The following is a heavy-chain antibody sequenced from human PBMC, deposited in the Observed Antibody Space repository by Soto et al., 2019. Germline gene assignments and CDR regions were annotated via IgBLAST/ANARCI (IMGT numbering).Heavy chain of an antibody. CDR2: IRSKTSSETR. Sequence: EVQLVESGGSLVTPGGSLRLSCAASGFPFTKAWMTSVRQAPGKGLEWVGRIRSKTSSETREYAAPVKGRFTISRDDSKNMLYLEMNSLKIEDTGVYYCTTDGFTGIVGIWGQGTMVTVSS. V-gene: IGHV3-15*01. J-gene: IGHJ3*02. CDR3: TTDGFTGIVGI. D-gene: IGHD3-22*01. CDR1: GFPFTKAW.